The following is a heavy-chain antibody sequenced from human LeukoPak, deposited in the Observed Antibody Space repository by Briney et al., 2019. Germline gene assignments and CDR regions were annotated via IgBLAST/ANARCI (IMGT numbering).Heavy chain of an antibody. CDR2: VIHSGSA. D-gene: IGHD6-13*01. CDR3: ARHGSSSSWYHGIWFDP. CDR1: GHSFSSDYY. J-gene: IGHJ5*02. Sequence: SETLSLSCSVSGHSFSSDYYWGWIRQPPGKGLEWIGSVIHSGSAYYNPSLKSRVTMSVDTSKNQLSLKLTSVTAADTAVYYCARHGSSSSWYHGIWFDPWGQGTLVTVSS. V-gene: IGHV4-38-2*01.